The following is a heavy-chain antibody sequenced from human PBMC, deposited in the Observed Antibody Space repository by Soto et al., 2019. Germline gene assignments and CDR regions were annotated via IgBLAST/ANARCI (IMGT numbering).Heavy chain of an antibody. CDR3: ARSGRPLTEFHS. V-gene: IGHV4-59*08. J-gene: IGHJ4*02. CDR2: IYYSGIT. Sequence: TLSLTCTVSGGSISSYYWSRIRQPPGKGLEWIGYIYYSGITNYNPSLKGRVTISVDTSKNQFSLKLSSVTAADTAVYYCARSGRPLTEFHSWGQGVLVTVSS. CDR1: GGSISSYY. D-gene: IGHD6-25*01.